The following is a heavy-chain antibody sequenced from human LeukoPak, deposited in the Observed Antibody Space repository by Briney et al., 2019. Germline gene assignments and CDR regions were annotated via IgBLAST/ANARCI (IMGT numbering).Heavy chain of an antibody. CDR2: ISYDGSNK. CDR3: ARDLFGYDSSGYYGPFDY. D-gene: IGHD3-22*01. J-gene: IGHJ4*02. V-gene: IGHV3-30-3*01. CDR1: RFTFSSYA. Sequence: GGSLRLSCAASRFTFSSYAMHWVRQAPGKGLEWVAVISYDGSNKYYADSVKGRFTISRDNSKNTLYLQMNSLRAEDTAVYYCARDLFGYDSSGYYGPFDYWGQGTLVTVSS.